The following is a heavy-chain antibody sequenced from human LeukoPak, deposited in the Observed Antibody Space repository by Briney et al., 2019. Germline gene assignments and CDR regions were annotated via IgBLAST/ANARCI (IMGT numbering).Heavy chain of an antibody. Sequence: SQTLSLTCTVAGGSISSGSYYWSWIRQLAGTGLEWIGRIYTSGSTNYNPSLKSRVTISVDTSKNQFSLKLSSVTAADTAVYYCARQYSYGALLDYWGQGTLVTVSS. J-gene: IGHJ4*02. V-gene: IGHV4-61*02. CDR3: ARQYSYGALLDY. D-gene: IGHD5-18*01. CDR2: IYTSGST. CDR1: GGSISSGSYY.